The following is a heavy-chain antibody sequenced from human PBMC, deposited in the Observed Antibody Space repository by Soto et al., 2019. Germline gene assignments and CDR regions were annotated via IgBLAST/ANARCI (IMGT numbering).Heavy chain of an antibody. Sequence: EVQLVESGGGLVKPGGSLRLSCAASGFTFSNAWMSWVRQAPGKGLEWVGRIKSNSDGGTTYYAAPVEGRFTISRDDSTNTVYLQMNGLKTEDTAVYYCTTTGTIDYWGQGTLVTVSS. D-gene: IGHD1-1*01. V-gene: IGHV3-15*01. CDR1: GFTFSNAW. CDR2: IKSNSDGGTT. CDR3: TTTGTIDY. J-gene: IGHJ4*02.